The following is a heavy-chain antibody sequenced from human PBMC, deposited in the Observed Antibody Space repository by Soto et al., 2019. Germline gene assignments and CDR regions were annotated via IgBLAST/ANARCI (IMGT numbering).Heavy chain of an antibody. Sequence: PGGSLRLSCAASGFTFSSYSMNWVRQAPGKGLEWVSYISSSSSTIYYADSVKGRFTISRDNAKNSLHLQMNSLRDEDTAVYYCARGWQQLVHTIYYWGQGTLVTVSS. CDR1: GFTFSSYS. J-gene: IGHJ4*02. V-gene: IGHV3-48*02. D-gene: IGHD6-13*01. CDR2: ISSSSSTI. CDR3: ARGWQQLVHTIYY.